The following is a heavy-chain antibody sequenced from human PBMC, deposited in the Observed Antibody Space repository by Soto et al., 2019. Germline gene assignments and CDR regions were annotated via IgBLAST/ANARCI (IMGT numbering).Heavy chain of an antibody. V-gene: IGHV5-51*01. CDR1: GYSFPSYW. CDR2: IYPGDSDT. CDR3: ARQDYCSSTSCYEHYYYGVDV. J-gene: IGHJ6*02. Sequence: PVESLKISCHGSGYSFPSYWIGWVRQMPGKGLEWMGIIYPGDSDTRYSPSFQGQVTISADKYISTAYLQWSSLKASDTAMYYCARQDYCSSTSCYEHYYYGVDVWCPGSTVTVPS. D-gene: IGHD2-2*01.